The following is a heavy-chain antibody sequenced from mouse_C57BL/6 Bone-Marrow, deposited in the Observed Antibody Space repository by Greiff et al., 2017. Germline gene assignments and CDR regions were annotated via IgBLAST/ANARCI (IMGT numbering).Heavy chain of an antibody. V-gene: IGHV1-22*01. CDR3: ARDRSSGPLAMDY. CDR1: GYTFTDYN. D-gene: IGHD3-2*02. Sequence: VQLQQSGPELVKPGASVKMSCKASGYTFTDYNMHWVKQSHGKSLEWIGYIYPNNGGTSYNQKFKGKATLTVNKSSSTAYMELRSLTSEDSAVYYCARDRSSGPLAMDYWGQGTSVTVSS. CDR2: IYPNNGGT. J-gene: IGHJ4*01.